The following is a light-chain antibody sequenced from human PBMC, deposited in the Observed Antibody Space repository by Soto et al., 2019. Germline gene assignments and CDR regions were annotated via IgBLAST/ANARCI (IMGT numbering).Light chain of an antibody. V-gene: IGKV3-15*01. J-gene: IGKJ1*01. Sequence: EIVITRSPATLSVSPGERATLSCRASQSVSSNLAWYQQKPGQAPRLIIYGASTRATGIPARFSGSGSGTEFTLTISSLKYEDFAVYYCQQYNNWPRTFGQGTKVDI. CDR2: GAS. CDR3: QQYNNWPRT. CDR1: QSVSSN.